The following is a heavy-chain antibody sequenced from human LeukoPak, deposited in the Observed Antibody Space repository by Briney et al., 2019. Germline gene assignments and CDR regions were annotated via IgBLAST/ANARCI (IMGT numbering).Heavy chain of an antibody. V-gene: IGHV1-2*02. D-gene: IGHD3-22*01. CDR3: ARVGVMIAIPYWYFDL. Sequence: ASVKVSCKAAGYTFTDYYIHWVRQAPGQGLEWMGWINPNSADIKYAQKFQGRVTMTSDTSISTTYMELSRLRSDDTALYYCARVGVMIAIPYWYFDLWGRGTLVTVSS. CDR1: GYTFTDYY. CDR2: INPNSADI. J-gene: IGHJ2*01.